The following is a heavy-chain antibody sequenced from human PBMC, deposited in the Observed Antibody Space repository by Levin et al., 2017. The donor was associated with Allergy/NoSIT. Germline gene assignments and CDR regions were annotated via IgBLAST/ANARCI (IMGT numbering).Heavy chain of an antibody. J-gene: IGHJ5*02. V-gene: IGHV4-39*01. Sequence: GSLRLSCSVSGGSISSSNYYWGWIRQPPGKGLEWIGNIYYSGSTYYNPSLKSRVTISVDTSKNQFSLKLSSVTAADTAVYYCARYLTFGWFDPWGQGTLVTVSS. CDR3: ARYLTFGWFDP. CDR2: IYYSGST. D-gene: IGHD2/OR15-2a*01. CDR1: GGSISSSNYY.